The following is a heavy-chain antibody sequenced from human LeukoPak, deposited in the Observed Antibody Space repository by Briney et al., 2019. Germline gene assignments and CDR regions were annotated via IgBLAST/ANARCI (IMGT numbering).Heavy chain of an antibody. V-gene: IGHV1-2*02. CDR3: AKDNYDSSGYPLERALGPFDY. CDR1: GYTFTSYY. Sequence: ASVKVSCKASGYTFTSYYMHWVRQAPGQGLEWMGWINPNSGGTNYAQKFQGRVTMTRDTSISTAYMELSRLRSDDTAVYYCAKDNYDSSGYPLERALGPFDYWGQGTLATVSS. D-gene: IGHD3-22*01. J-gene: IGHJ4*02. CDR2: INPNSGGT.